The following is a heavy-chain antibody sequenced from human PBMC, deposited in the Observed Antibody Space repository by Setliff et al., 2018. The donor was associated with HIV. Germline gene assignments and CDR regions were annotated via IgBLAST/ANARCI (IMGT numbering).Heavy chain of an antibody. V-gene: IGHV3-20*04. CDR2: INWRGDDT. CDR1: GFTFDDHG. CDR3: AREHDRSGGAFDI. D-gene: IGHD3-22*01. J-gene: IGHJ3*02. Sequence: GESLKISCAASGFTFDDHGMTWVRQAPGKGLEWVSGINWRGDDTAYVGSVRGRFTISRDNAKKSLYLQMNSLRAEDTALYYCAREHDRSGGAFDIWGQGTMVTVSS.